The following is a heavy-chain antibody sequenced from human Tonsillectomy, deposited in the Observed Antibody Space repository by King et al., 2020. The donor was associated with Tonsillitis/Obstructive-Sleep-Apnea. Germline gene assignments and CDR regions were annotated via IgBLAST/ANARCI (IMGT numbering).Heavy chain of an antibody. V-gene: IGHV4-59*01. CDR2: IYYSGST. CDR1: GGSISSYY. J-gene: IGHJ6*03. CDR3: ARITQQLAYYYYYMDV. D-gene: IGHD6-13*01. Sequence: QLQESGPGLVKPSETLSLTCTVSGGSISSYYWSWIRQPPGKGLEWIGYIYYSGSTNYNPSLKSRVTISVDTSKNQFSLKLSSVTAADTAVYYCARITQQLAYYYYYMDVWGKGTTVTVSS.